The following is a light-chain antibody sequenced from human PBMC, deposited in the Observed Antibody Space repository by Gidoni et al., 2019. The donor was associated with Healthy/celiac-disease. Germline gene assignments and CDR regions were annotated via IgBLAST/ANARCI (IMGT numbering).Light chain of an antibody. CDR2: EVS. V-gene: IGLV2-23*02. Sequence: QSALTQPASVSGSPGQPITISCTGTSSDVGSYNLVSWYQQHPGKAPKLMIYEVSKRPSGVSNRFSGSKSGNTASLTISGLQAEDEADYYCCSYAGSRTWVFGGGTKLTVL. J-gene: IGLJ2*01. CDR3: CSYAGSRTWV. CDR1: SSDVGSYNL.